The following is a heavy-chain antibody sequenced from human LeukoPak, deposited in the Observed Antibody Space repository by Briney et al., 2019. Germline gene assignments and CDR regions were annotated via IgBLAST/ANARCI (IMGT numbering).Heavy chain of an antibody. D-gene: IGHD6-19*01. CDR3: AKDFPLQYSSGLDY. Sequence: PGGSLRLSCAASGFTFSSYWMHWVRQVPGKGLVWVSRINPGGSSTAYADSVKGRFTISRDNSKNTLYLQMNSLRAEDTAVYYCAKDFPLQYSSGLDYWGQGTLVTVSS. J-gene: IGHJ4*02. CDR1: GFTFSSYW. CDR2: INPGGSST. V-gene: IGHV3-74*01.